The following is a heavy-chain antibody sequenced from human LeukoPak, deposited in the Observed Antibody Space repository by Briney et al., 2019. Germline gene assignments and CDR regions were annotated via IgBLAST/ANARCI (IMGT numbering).Heavy chain of an antibody. V-gene: IGHV1-18*01. CDR2: ISAYNGNT. CDR1: GYTFTSYG. D-gene: IGHD3-16*02. J-gene: IGHJ4*02. CDR3: ARAEDDYVWGSYRSDY. Sequence: ASVKVSCKASGYTFTSYGISWVRQAPGQGLEWMGWISAYNGNTNYAQKLQGRVTMTTDTSTSTAYMELRSLRSDDTAVYYCARAEDDYVWGSYRSDYWGQGTLVTVSS.